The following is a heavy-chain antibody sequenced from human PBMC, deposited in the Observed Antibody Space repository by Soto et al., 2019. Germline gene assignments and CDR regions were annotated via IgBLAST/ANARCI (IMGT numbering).Heavy chain of an antibody. J-gene: IGHJ3*02. CDR3: ASRMAAAPDDDAFDI. Sequence: SVKVSCKASRGTFSSYAISCLRQAPGQGLEWMGGIIPIFGTANYAQKFQGRVTITADKSTSTAYMELSSLRSDDTAVYYCASRMAAAPDDDAFDIWGQGTIVTVSS. V-gene: IGHV1-69*06. CDR1: RGTFSSYA. D-gene: IGHD6-13*01. CDR2: IIPIFGTA.